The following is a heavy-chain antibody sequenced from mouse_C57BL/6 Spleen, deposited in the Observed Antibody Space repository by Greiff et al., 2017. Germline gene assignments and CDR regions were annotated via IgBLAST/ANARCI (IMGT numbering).Heavy chain of an antibody. CDR3: ATAQATWGYAMDY. CDR1: GYTFTSYW. D-gene: IGHD3-2*02. J-gene: IGHJ4*01. CDR2: IYPGSGST. Sequence: QVQLQQPGAELVKPGASVKMSCKASGYTFTSYWITWVKQRPGQGLEWIGDIYPGSGSTNYNEKFKSKATLTVDTSSSTAYMQLSSLTSEDSAVYYCATAQATWGYAMDYWGQGTSVTVSS. V-gene: IGHV1-55*01.